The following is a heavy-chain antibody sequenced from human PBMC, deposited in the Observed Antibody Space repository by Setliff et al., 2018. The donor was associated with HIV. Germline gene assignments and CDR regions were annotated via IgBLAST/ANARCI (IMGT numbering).Heavy chain of an antibody. CDR3: ASSPAWRSDFGLHTFDY. V-gene: IGHV4-30-4*08. Sequence: PSETLFLTCTVSGGSISSGDYYWSWIRQPPGKGLEWIGYIYYSGSTYYNPSLKSRVTISVDTSKNQFPLKLRSMTAADTAVYYCASSPAWRSDFGLHTFDYWGQGTLVTVSS. J-gene: IGHJ4*02. D-gene: IGHD2-2*01. CDR2: IYYSGST. CDR1: GGSISSGDYY.